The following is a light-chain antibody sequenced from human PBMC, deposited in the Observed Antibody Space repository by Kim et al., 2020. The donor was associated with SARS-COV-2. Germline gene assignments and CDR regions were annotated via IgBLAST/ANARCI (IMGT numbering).Light chain of an antibody. CDR3: QAWDSSTANV. J-gene: IGLJ1*01. Sequence: SPGQTASITCSGDKLGDKYACWYQQKPGQSPVLVIYQDNKRPSGIPERFSGSNSGNTATLTISGTQAMDEADYYCQAWDSSTANVFGTGTKVTVL. CDR1: KLGDKY. V-gene: IGLV3-1*01. CDR2: QDN.